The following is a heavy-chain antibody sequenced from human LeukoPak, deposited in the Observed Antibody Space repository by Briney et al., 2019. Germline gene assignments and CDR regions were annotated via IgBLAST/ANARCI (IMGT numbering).Heavy chain of an antibody. Sequence: GGSLRLSCAASGFTFSSYAMSWVRQAPGKGLEWVSAISGSGGSTYYADSVKGRFTISRDNFKNALYLQMNSLRVEDTAVYYCAIDPNWGTHSWGQGVLVTVSS. CDR2: ISGSGGST. CDR1: GFTFSSYA. J-gene: IGHJ4*02. CDR3: AIDPNWGTHS. D-gene: IGHD7-27*01. V-gene: IGHV3-23*01.